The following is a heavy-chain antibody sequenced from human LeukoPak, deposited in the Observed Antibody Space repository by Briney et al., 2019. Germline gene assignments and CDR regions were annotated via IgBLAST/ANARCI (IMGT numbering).Heavy chain of an antibody. V-gene: IGHV3-15*01. CDR1: GFTFSNAW. D-gene: IGHD6-13*01. Sequence: GGSLRRSCAASGFTFSNAWMSWVRQAPGKGLEWVGRIKSKTDGGTTDYAAPVKGRFTISRDDSKNTLYLQMNSLKTEDTAVYYCSTGRQQLVFDYWGQGTLVTVSS. J-gene: IGHJ4*02. CDR3: STGRQQLVFDY. CDR2: IKSKTDGGTT.